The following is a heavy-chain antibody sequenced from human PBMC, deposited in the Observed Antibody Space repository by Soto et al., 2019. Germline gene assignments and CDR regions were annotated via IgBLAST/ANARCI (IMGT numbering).Heavy chain of an antibody. V-gene: IGHV3-30-3*01. CDR2: ISYDGSNK. D-gene: IGHD3-22*01. J-gene: IGHJ4*02. Sequence: QVQLVESGGGVVQPGRSLRLSCAASGFTFSSYAMHWVRQAPGKGLEWVAVISYDGSNKYYADSVKGRFTISRDNSKNTLYLRMNSLRAEDTAVYYCARYYYDSSGYPDYWGQGTLVTVSS. CDR1: GFTFSSYA. CDR3: ARYYYDSSGYPDY.